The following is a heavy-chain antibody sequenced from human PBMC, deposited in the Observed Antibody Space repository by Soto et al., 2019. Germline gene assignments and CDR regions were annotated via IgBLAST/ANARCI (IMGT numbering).Heavy chain of an antibody. CDR2: IWFDGSNK. J-gene: IGHJ6*02. Sequence: GGSLRLSCAASGFTFSSYGMHWVRQAPGKGLEWVAVIWFDGSNKYYADSVKGRFTISRDNSKNTLYLQMNSLRAEDTAVYYCATGDKAMDVYYYYGMDVWGQGTTVTVSS. V-gene: IGHV3-33*01. D-gene: IGHD5-18*01. CDR1: GFTFSSYG. CDR3: ATGDKAMDVYYYYGMDV.